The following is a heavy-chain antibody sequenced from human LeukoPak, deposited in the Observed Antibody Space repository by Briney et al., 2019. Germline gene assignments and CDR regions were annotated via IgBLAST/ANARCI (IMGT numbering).Heavy chain of an antibody. CDR3: AKDHRQLVGYYYYMDV. CDR2: ISYDGSNK. Sequence: GRSLRLSCAASGFTFSSYGMHWVRQAPGKGLEWVAVISYDGSNKYYADSVKGRFTISRDNSKNTLYLQMNSLRAEDTAVYYCAKDHRQLVGYYYYMDVWGKGTTVTVSS. D-gene: IGHD6-13*01. V-gene: IGHV3-30*18. J-gene: IGHJ6*03. CDR1: GFTFSSYG.